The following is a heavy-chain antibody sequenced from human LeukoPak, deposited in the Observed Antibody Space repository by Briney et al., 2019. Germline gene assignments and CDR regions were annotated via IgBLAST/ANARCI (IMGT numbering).Heavy chain of an antibody. V-gene: IGHV1-2*02. D-gene: IGHD3-22*01. CDR3: AREESGAYYDSSGYYLD. CDR1: GYTFTGYY. CDR2: INPNSGGT. Sequence: GASVKVSCKASGYTFTGYYMHWVRQAPGQGLEWMGWINPNSGGTNYAQKFQGRVTMTRDTSISTAYMELSRLRSDDTAVYYCAREESGAYYDSSGYYLDWGQGTLVTVSS. J-gene: IGHJ4*02.